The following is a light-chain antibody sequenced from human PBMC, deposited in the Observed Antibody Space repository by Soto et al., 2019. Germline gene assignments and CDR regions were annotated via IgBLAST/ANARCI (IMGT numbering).Light chain of an antibody. CDR2: LNSDGSH. CDR3: QTWGRGIHVV. Sequence: QSVLTQSPSASASLGASVKLTCTLSSGHSSYAIAWHQQQPEKAPRYLMKLNSDGSHSKGDGIPDRFSGSSSGAERYLTMSVLQSEDEADYYCQTWGRGIHVVFGGGTELTVL. CDR1: SGHSSYA. V-gene: IGLV4-69*01. J-gene: IGLJ2*01.